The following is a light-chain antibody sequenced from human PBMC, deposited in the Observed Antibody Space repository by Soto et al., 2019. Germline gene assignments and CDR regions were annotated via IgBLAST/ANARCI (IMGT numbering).Light chain of an antibody. CDR1: QSLSNSE. CDR2: DST. J-gene: IGKJ5*01. Sequence: EIVLTQSPGTLSLSPGERATLSCMASQSLSNSELAWYQQKSGKPPRLVIYDSTLRANGVPDRFGGSRSGTEFTLTINSLEPEDFAVYYCQQRNVWPPITFGQGTRLE. CDR3: QQRNVWPPIT. V-gene: IGKV3D-20*02.